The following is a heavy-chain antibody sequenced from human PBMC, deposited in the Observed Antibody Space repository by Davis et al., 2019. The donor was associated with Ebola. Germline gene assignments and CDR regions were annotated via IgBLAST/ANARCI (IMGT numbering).Heavy chain of an antibody. Sequence: GGSLRPSCAAFGFTFRSYGMHWVAQAPGKGLEWVAVISYDGSNKYYADSVKGRFTISRDNSQNTLSLQMNSLRAEDTAVYYCAEIYWVRYGMDVWGQGTTVTVSS. D-gene: IGHD2-8*02. J-gene: IGHJ6*02. CDR3: AEIYWVRYGMDV. CDR1: GFTFRSYG. V-gene: IGHV3-30*03. CDR2: ISYDGSNK.